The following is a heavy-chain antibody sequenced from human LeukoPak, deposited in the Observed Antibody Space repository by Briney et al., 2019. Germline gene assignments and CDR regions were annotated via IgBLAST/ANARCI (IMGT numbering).Heavy chain of an antibody. D-gene: IGHD6-19*01. CDR2: VSGSGGST. CDR1: GFTFSSYA. V-gene: IGHV3-23*01. CDR3: AKDDLSSGWPKYYFDY. Sequence: GGSLRLSCAASGFTFSSYAMGWAGSAPGKGLEWVSAVSGSGGSTYYADSVKGRFTISRDNSKNTLYLQMNSLRAEDTAVYYCAKDDLSSGWPKYYFDYWGQGTLVTVSS. J-gene: IGHJ4*02.